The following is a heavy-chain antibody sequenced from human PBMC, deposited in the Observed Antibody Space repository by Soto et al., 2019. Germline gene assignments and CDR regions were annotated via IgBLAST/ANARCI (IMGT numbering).Heavy chain of an antibody. J-gene: IGHJ6*02. CDR1: GFTFSSYG. CDR3: ARTNYRPYYYYYGMDV. D-gene: IGHD1-7*01. Sequence: GGSLRLSCAASGFTFSSYGMHWVRQAPGKGLEWVAVISYDGSNKYYADSVKGRSTISRDNSKNTLYLQMNSLRAEDTAVYYCARTNYRPYYYYYGMDVWGQGTTVTVSS. V-gene: IGHV3-30*03. CDR2: ISYDGSNK.